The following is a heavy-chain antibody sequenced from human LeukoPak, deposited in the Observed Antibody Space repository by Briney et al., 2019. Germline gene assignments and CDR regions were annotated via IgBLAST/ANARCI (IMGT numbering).Heavy chain of an antibody. J-gene: IGHJ5*02. D-gene: IGHD2-21*01. Sequence: PSETLSLTCTVSGGSISSSSYYWGWIRQPPGKGLEWIGAIYNSGSTYYNPSLKSPVTISLDTSKNQFSLNLTSVTAADTAVYYCARRIVVAGAHWFDPWGQGTLVTVSS. V-gene: IGHV4-39*07. CDR3: ARRIVVAGAHWFDP. CDR1: GGSISSSSYY. CDR2: IYNSGST.